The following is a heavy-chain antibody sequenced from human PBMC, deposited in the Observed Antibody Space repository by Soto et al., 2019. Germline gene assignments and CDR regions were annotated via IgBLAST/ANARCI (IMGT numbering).Heavy chain of an antibody. J-gene: IGHJ3*02. CDR2: MYPDDSDI. D-gene: IGHD3-22*01. Sequence: PGESLKTSCKAPGYSFSFYWIGWVRQMPGKGLEWMAIMYPDDSDIRYSPSFEAHVPISADKSTSTAFLQWSSLKASDTAMYYCATAYVYDFENSNYYRDAFDIWGQGTLVTVSS. CDR3: ATAYVYDFENSNYYRDAFDI. V-gene: IGHV5-51*01. CDR1: GYSFSFYW.